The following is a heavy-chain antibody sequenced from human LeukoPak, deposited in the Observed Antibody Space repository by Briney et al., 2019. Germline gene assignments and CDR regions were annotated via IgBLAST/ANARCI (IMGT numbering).Heavy chain of an antibody. Sequence: GGSLRLSCAASGFTFSSYGMHWVRQAPGKGLEWVAFIRYDGSNKYYADSVKGRFTISRDNSKNTLYLQMNSLRAEDTAVYYCARGSRGYYYYYMDVWGKGTTVTISS. CDR1: GFTFSSYG. CDR2: IRYDGSNK. V-gene: IGHV3-30*02. D-gene: IGHD3-10*01. CDR3: ARGSRGYYYYYMDV. J-gene: IGHJ6*03.